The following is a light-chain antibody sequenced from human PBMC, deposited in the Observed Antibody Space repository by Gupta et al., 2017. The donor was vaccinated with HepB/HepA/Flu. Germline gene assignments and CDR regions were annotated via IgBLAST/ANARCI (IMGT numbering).Light chain of an antibody. CDR1: QSINDW. J-gene: IGKJ2*02. CDR2: KAS. CDR3: QQENTCPCN. V-gene: IGKV1-5*03. Sequence: DIQTTQSPSTLSASVGDRVTITCRASQSINDWLAWYQQKPGKAPSLLIYKASSLESGVPSRFSGSGSGTEFTLTISSLQPDDFAPYYCQQENTCPCNFGQGTKVEIK.